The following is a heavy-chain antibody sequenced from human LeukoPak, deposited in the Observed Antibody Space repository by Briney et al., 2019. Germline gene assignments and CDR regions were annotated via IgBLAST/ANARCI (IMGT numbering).Heavy chain of an antibody. CDR1: GGSISSGDYY. D-gene: IGHD3-3*01. Sequence: SETLSLTCTVSGGSISSGDYYWRWIRQPPGKGLEWIGYIYHSGNTYYNPSLKSRLTISVDTPRNQFSLKLRSVTAADTAVYYCARGGTRITIVGVVINDFDYWGQGTLVTVSS. CDR3: ARGGTRITIVGVVINDFDY. CDR2: IYHSGNT. V-gene: IGHV4-30-4*08. J-gene: IGHJ4*02.